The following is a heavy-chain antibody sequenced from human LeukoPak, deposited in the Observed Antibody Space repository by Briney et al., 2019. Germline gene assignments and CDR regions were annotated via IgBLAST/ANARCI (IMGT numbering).Heavy chain of an antibody. CDR3: ARARSHDYEGGVARDY. Sequence: ASVKVSCKASGYTFASYGISWVRQAPGQGLEWMGWISAYNGNTNYAQKLQGRVTMTTDTSTSTAYMELRSLRSDDTAVYYCARARSHDYEGGVARDYWGQGTLVNVSS. J-gene: IGHJ4*02. V-gene: IGHV1-18*01. CDR1: GYTFASYG. D-gene: IGHD3-16*01. CDR2: ISAYNGNT.